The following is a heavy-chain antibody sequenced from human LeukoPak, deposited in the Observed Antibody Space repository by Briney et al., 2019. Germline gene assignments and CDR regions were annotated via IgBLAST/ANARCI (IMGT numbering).Heavy chain of an antibody. J-gene: IGHJ4*02. Sequence: GASVTVSFKASGYTFTGYYMHWVRQAPGQGLEWMGWINPNSGGTNYAQKFQGRVTMTRDTSISTAYMELSRLRSDDTAVYYCARGRYYYDSSAYYFDYWGQGTLVTVSS. CDR3: ARGRYYYDSSAYYFDY. D-gene: IGHD3-22*01. CDR2: INPNSGGT. V-gene: IGHV1-2*02. CDR1: GYTFTGYY.